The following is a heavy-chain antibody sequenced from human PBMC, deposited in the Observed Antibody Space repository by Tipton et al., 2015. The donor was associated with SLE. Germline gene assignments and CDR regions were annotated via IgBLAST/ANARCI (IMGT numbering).Heavy chain of an antibody. Sequence: SLRLSCATSGFTFSSYALSWVRRGPGKGLEWVAAISGGGGSTYYADFVKGRFSISIDKSKKTLVLQMNSLRVDDTATYYCAKFEKTTDFYLDSWGQGTLVSVSS. J-gene: IGHJ4*02. D-gene: IGHD1/OR15-1a*01. CDR1: GFTFSSYA. V-gene: IGHV3-23*01. CDR2: ISGGGGST. CDR3: AKFEKTTDFYLDS.